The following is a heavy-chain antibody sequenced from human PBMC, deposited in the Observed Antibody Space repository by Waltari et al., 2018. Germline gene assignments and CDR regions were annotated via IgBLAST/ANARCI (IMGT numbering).Heavy chain of an antibody. J-gene: IGHJ4*02. CDR3: AKDLGRRAGETIDY. CDR2: IRYDGSHK. V-gene: IGHV3-30*02. CDR1: GFTFSSYG. D-gene: IGHD7-27*01. Sequence: QVQLVESGGGVVQPGGSLRLSCAASGFTFSSYGMHWVRQAPGKGLEWVAFIRYDGSHKYYADSVKGRVTISRDNSKNTLYLQMNSLRAEDTAVYYCAKDLGRRAGETIDYWGQGTLVTVSS.